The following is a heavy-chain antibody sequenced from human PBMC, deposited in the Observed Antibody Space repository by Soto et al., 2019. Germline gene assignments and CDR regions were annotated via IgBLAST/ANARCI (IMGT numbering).Heavy chain of an antibody. V-gene: IGHV1-18*04. CDR3: ARDSPPPRE. Sequence: ASVKVSCKASGYTFTGYYMHWVRQAPGQGLEWMGWISANSGNTNYAQKLQGRVTMTRDTSTSTAYMELRSLRSDDTAVYYCARDSPPPREWGQGTLVTVSS. J-gene: IGHJ4*02. CDR2: ISANSGNT. CDR1: GYTFTGYY.